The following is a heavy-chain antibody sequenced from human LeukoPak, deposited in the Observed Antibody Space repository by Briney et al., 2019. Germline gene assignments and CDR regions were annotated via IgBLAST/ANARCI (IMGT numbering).Heavy chain of an antibody. V-gene: IGHV1-2*02. CDR3: ARDHGDDAFDI. D-gene: IGHD3-3*01. CDR1: GYTFTNYY. J-gene: IGHJ3*02. CDR2: INSNRGGT. Sequence: ASVKVSCKASGYTFTNYYIHWVRQAPGQGLEWMGWINSNRGGTNYAQKFQGRVTMTRDTSISTAYMELRSVRSDDTAVYYCARDHGDDAFDIWGQGTTVTVS.